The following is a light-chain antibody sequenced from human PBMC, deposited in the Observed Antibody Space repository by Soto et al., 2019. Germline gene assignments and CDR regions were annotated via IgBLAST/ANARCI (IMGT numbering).Light chain of an antibody. J-gene: IGLJ3*02. CDR3: SVWDDNPSGRV. CDR2: NND. V-gene: IGLV1-47*02. Sequence: QSVLTQPPSASGTPGQRVTIYCSGSSSNLGKNLAYWYQQLPGTAPKLLIYNNDQRPSGVPDRFSGSKSGTSASLAISGLRSEDEGDYYCSVWDDNPSGRVFGGGTKLTVL. CDR1: SSNLGKNL.